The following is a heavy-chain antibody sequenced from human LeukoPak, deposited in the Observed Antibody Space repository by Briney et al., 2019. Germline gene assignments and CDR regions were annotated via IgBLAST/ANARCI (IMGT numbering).Heavy chain of an antibody. V-gene: IGHV4-59*12. CDR2: IYYSGST. CDR3: ARDYYDSSGYYYGYDY. CDR1: GGSISSYY. J-gene: IGHJ4*02. Sequence: PSETLSLTCTVSGGSISSYYWSWIRQPPGKGLEWIGYIYYSGSTYYNPSLKSRVTISVDTSKNQFSLKLSSVTAADTAVYYCARDYYDSSGYYYGYDYWGQGTLVTVSS. D-gene: IGHD3-22*01.